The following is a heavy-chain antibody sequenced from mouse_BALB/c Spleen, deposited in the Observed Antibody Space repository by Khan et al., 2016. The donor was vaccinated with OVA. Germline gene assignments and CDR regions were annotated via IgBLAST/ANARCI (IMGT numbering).Heavy chain of an antibody. CDR3: ARPPYFTYSLDY. J-gene: IGHJ4*01. V-gene: IGHV9-3-1*01. D-gene: IGHD2-10*01. Sequence: QIQLVQSGPELKKPGETVKISCKASGYTFTNYGMNWVKQSPGKALKWMGWINTYTGEPTYADDFKGRFAFSLETSASTAYLQINNRKNEETATYFCARPPYFTYSLDYWGQGTSVTVSS. CDR1: GYTFTNYG. CDR2: INTYTGEP.